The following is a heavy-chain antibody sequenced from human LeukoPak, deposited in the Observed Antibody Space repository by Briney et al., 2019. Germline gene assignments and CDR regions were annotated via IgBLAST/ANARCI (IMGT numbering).Heavy chain of an antibody. CDR3: ARRATSAMVRGVIVGYYFDY. D-gene: IGHD3-10*01. CDR2: IISSSGYI. J-gene: IGHJ4*02. Sequence: GGSLRLSCAASGFTFSSYSMNWVRQAPGKGLEWVSSIISSSGYIYYADSVKGRFTISRDNAKNSLYLQMNSLRAEDTAVYYCARRATSAMVRGVIVGYYFDYWGQGTLVTVSS. V-gene: IGHV3-21*01. CDR1: GFTFSSYS.